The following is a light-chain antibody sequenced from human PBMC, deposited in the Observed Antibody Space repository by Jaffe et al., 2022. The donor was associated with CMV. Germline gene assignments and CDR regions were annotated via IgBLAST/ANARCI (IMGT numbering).Light chain of an antibody. CDR3: QQYDTSPYT. V-gene: IGKV3-20*01. Sequence: EIVLTQSPGTLSLSPGERATLSCGASQSVTSTYLAWYQQKPGQAPRLLIHGASNRATGIPDRFSGSGSGTDFTLTISRLEPEDFAVYYCQQYDTSPYTFGQGTRLEIK. J-gene: IGKJ2*01. CDR1: QSVTSTY. CDR2: GAS.